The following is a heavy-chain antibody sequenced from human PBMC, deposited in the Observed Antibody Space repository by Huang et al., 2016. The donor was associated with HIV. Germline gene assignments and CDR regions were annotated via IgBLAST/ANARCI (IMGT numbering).Heavy chain of an antibody. CDR2: IYATVTP. V-gene: IGHV4-61*09. CDR3: ARATYRDFEYSFDF. D-gene: IGHD2-21*01. CDR1: GDSITSSINYY. J-gene: IGHJ4*02. Sequence: QVQLQESGPGFVKPSQPLSLICSVSGDSITSSINYYWTWVRQPAGQELNYVGLIYATVTPSYISSLTTRVSSSLDTAKNQFSLRLTSMTAADTAVYYCARATYRDFEYSFDFWGQGILVTVSS.